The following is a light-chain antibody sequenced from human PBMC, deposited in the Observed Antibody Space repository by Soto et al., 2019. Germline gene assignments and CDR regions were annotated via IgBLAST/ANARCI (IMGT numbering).Light chain of an antibody. Sequence: EIVMTKSPATLSVSPGERATLSCRASQSVNIYLAWYQQKPGQAPRLLIFGASSRATGIPARFSGSGSGTEFNLTISSLQSEDFAVYFCQQYDDWLRLTFGGGTNVEIK. CDR3: QQYDDWLRLT. J-gene: IGKJ4*01. CDR2: GAS. V-gene: IGKV3D-15*01. CDR1: QSVNIY.